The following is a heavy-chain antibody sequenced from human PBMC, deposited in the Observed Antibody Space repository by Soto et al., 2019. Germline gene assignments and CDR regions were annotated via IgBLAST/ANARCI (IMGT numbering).Heavy chain of an antibody. D-gene: IGHD2-2*01. CDR3: ARVLGRTSFDYYMDV. Sequence: GGCHRSLKHQNPGKGLEWIGYIYYSGSTYYNPSLKSRVTISVDTSKNQFSLKLSSVTAADTAVYYCARVLGRTSFDYYMDVWGKGTTVTVSS. CDR2: IYYSGST. V-gene: IGHV4-31*02. CDR1: GGCH. J-gene: IGHJ6*03.